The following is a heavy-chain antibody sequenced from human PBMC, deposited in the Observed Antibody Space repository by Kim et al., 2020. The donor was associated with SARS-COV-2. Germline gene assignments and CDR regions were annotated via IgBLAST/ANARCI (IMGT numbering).Heavy chain of an antibody. Sequence: NTIYSQKFQGRLTITRDTSASTVYMELSSLRSEDTAVYYCARGFGGWDDYWGQGSLVTFSS. D-gene: IGHD6-19*01. V-gene: IGHV1-3*01. CDR3: ARGFGGWDDY. J-gene: IGHJ4*02. CDR2: NT.